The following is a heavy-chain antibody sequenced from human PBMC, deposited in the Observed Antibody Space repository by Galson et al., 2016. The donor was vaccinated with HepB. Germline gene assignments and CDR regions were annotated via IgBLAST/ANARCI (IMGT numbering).Heavy chain of an antibody. D-gene: IGHD3-10*01. V-gene: IGHV3-48*02. J-gene: IGHJ3*01. CDR1: GFTFSRSG. Sequence: SLRLSCAGSGFTFSRSGLNWVRQAPGKGLQWVSYISSSVSTIYYADSVMGRFTIFRDNAKNSVYLQMHSLRDEDTAVYYCARELVRSSFDLWGQGTMVTVSS. CDR2: ISSSVSTI. CDR3: ARELVRSSFDL.